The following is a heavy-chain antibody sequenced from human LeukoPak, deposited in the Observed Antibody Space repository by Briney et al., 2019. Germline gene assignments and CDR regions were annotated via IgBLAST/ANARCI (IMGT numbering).Heavy chain of an antibody. Sequence: GGSLRPSCAASGFTFSSHLMHWVRQAPGKGLVWVSRISSDGTYTNYADSVRGRFTISRDNAKNTLYLQMNSLRAEDTAVYYCVRDPSGSGFAFDSWGQGALVTVSS. CDR2: ISSDGTYT. D-gene: IGHD1-1*01. V-gene: IGHV3-74*01. CDR1: GFTFSSHL. CDR3: VRDPSGSGFAFDS. J-gene: IGHJ4*02.